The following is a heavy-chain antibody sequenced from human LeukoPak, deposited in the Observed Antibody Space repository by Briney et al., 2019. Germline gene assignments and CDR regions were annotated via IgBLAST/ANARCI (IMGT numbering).Heavy chain of an antibody. Sequence: ASVKVSCKASGYTFTRYGISWVRQAPGQGLEWMGWVSVYNGNTNYTQKVQSRVTMTTETSTSTAFMELRSLRSDDTAVYYCARDYSRGDPDYWGQGTLVTVSS. CDR3: ARDYSRGDPDY. D-gene: IGHD3-22*01. CDR2: VSVYNGNT. CDR1: GYTFTRYG. J-gene: IGHJ4*02. V-gene: IGHV1-18*01.